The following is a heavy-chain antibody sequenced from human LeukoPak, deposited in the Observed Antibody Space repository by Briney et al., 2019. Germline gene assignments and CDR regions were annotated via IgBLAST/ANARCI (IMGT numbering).Heavy chain of an antibody. CDR2: SYYNGNT. CDR1: DVSISSSSYY. Sequence: SETLSLTCPVSDVSISSSSYYWGWIRQPPGKGLEWIGFSYYNGNTNYNPSLKSRVTISVDMSKNQFSLSLRSVTAADTAVYYCARGALLWFGAKMEYYFDYWGQGTPLTVSS. J-gene: IGHJ4*02. D-gene: IGHD3-10*01. CDR3: ARGALLWFGAKMEYYFDY. V-gene: IGHV4-61*05.